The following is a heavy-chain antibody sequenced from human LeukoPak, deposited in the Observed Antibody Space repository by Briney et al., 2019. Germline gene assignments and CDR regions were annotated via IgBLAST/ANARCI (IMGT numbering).Heavy chain of an antibody. D-gene: IGHD4-17*01. J-gene: IGHJ6*02. CDR2: IVVGSGNT. V-gene: IGHV1-58*01. CDR3: AAETLRDYYYGMDV. Sequence: GASVKVSCKASGFTFTSSAVQWVRQARGQRLEWIGWIVVGSGNTNYAQKFQERVTITRDMSTSTAYVELSSLRSEDTAVYYCAAETLRDYYYGMDVWGQGTTVTVSS. CDR1: GFTFTSSA.